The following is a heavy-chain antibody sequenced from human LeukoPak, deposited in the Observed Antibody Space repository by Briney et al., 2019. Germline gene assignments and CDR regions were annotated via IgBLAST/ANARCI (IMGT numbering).Heavy chain of an antibody. J-gene: IGHJ4*02. D-gene: IGHD5-12*01. V-gene: IGHV3-43*02. Sequence: PGGSLTLSCAPSGFTFNAYAMHWVRQAPGKGLEWVSLISGDGGSTYYADSVKGRFTISRDNSKNSLYLQMNSLRTEDTALYYCAKDYGDSGYESMVNYWGQGTLVTVSS. CDR3: AKDYGDSGYESMVNY. CDR2: ISGDGGST. CDR1: GFTFNAYA.